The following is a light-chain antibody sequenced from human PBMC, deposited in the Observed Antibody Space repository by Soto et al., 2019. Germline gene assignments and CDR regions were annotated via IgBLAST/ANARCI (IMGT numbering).Light chain of an antibody. CDR2: DAS. CDR1: QSISTW. V-gene: IGKV1-5*01. Sequence: DIQMTQSPSTLSASVGVRVTITCRASQSISTWLAWYQQKPGKAPKLLIYDASSLESGVPSRFSGSGSGTEFTLTISSLQPDDFATYYCQQYNSYWKFGQGTKVEIK. CDR3: QQYNSYWK. J-gene: IGKJ1*01.